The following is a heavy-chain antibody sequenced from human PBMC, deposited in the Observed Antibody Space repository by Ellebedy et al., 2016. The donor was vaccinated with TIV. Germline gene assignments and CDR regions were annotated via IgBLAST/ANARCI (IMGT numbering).Heavy chain of an antibody. CDR1: GGTFSSYA. V-gene: IGHV1-69*13. CDR3: ARGLSYAYGMDV. J-gene: IGHJ6*02. CDR2: IIPIFGTA. Sequence: SVKVSCXASGGTFSSYAISWVRQAPGQGLEWMGGIIPIFGTANYAQKFQGRVTITADESTSTAYMELSSLRSEDTAVYYCARGLSYAYGMDVWGQGTTVTVSS.